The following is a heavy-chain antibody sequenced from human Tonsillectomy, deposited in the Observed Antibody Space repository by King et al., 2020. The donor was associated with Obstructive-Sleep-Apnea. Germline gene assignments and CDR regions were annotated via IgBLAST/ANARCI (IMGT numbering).Heavy chain of an antibody. Sequence: VQLVESGGGVVQPGRSLRLSCAASGFTFSNYGMHWVRQAPGKGLEWVAFIRYDGSNKYYVDSVKGRFTISRDNSKNMLYLQMNSLRAEETAVYYCAKDPTNYDILTGDYYYYGMDVWRQGTTVTVSS. V-gene: IGHV3-30*02. CDR3: AKDPTNYDILTGDYYYYGMDV. J-gene: IGHJ6*02. CDR2: IRYDGSNK. D-gene: IGHD3-9*01. CDR1: GFTFSNYG.